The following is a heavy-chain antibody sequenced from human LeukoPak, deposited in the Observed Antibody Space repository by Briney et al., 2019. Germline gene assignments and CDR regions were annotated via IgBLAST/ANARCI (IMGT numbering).Heavy chain of an antibody. CDR2: IWHDGSNK. Sequence: HSGGSLRLSCAASGFTFSSYGMHWVRQAPGKGPEWVAVIWHDGSNKYYADSVKGRFTISRDNSKNTLYLQMNSLRAEDTAVYYCAKSGGGHYYFDYWGQGTLVTVSS. CDR3: AKSGGGHYYFDY. CDR1: GFTFSSYG. D-gene: IGHD1-26*01. J-gene: IGHJ4*02. V-gene: IGHV3-33*06.